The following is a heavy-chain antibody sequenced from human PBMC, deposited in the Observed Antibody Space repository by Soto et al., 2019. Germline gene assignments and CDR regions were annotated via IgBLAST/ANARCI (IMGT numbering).Heavy chain of an antibody. D-gene: IGHD1-26*01. Sequence: GASVKVSCKASGYSFTSLDIDWVRQTAGQGLEWMGWMEPSTGRTGYAQKFQGRVTMTRDTSINTAYMELTTLTSDDTAFYYCARGVSAGVDYWGQGTLVTVSS. CDR1: GYSFTSLD. V-gene: IGHV1-8*01. CDR3: ARGVSAGVDY. J-gene: IGHJ4*02. CDR2: MEPSTGRT.